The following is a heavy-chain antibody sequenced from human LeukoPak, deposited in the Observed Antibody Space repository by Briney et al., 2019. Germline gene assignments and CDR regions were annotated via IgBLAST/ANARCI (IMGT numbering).Heavy chain of an antibody. V-gene: IGHV4-30-2*01. J-gene: IGHJ4*02. D-gene: IGHD3-10*01. CDR2: IYHSGST. CDR3: ARDAGLGFDY. CDR1: AGSISSGGYS. Sequence: SQTLSLTCALTAGSISSGGYSWSWIRQPPGKGLEWIGYIYHSGSTYYTPSLKSRVTISVDRSKNQFSLKLSPVTAADTAVYYCARDAGLGFDYWGQGTLVTVSS.